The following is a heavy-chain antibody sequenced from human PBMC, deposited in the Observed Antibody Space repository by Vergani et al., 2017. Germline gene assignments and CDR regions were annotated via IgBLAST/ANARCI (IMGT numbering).Heavy chain of an antibody. V-gene: IGHV1-46*01. Sequence: QAQLVQSGAEVKKPGASVRVSCKASGYTFTSYYMHWVRQAPGQGLEWMGIINPSGGSTSYAQKFQGRVTMTRDTSTSTVYMELSSLRSEDTAVYFCARVAPSNSEVTPTAFDVWGQGTMVTVSS. CDR1: GYTFTSYY. D-gene: IGHD1-1*01. CDR2: INPSGGST. J-gene: IGHJ3*01. CDR3: ARVAPSNSEVTPTAFDV.